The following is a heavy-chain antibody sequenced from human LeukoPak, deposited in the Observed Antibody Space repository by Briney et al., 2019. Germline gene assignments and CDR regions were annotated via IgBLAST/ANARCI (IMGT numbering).Heavy chain of an antibody. V-gene: IGHV4-61*02. CDR2: IYTSGST. CDR1: GGSISSGSYY. CDR3: ARGQPHGVFPSADY. J-gene: IGHJ4*02. D-gene: IGHD3-10*01. Sequence: PSETLSLTCTASGGSISSGSYYWSWIRQPAGKGLEWIGRIYTSGSTNYNPSLKSRVTISVDTSKNQFSLKLSSVTAADTAVYYCARGQPHGVFPSADYWGQGTLVTVSS.